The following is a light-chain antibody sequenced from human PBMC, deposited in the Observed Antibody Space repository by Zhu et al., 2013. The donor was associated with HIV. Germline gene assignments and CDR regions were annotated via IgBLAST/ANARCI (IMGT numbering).Light chain of an antibody. CDR2: GAS. J-gene: IGKJ1*01. CDR3: QQYGTSPWT. CDR1: QSVSRTS. V-gene: IGKV3-20*01. Sequence: EIVLTQSPGTLSLSPGERATLSCRASQSVSRTSLAWYQQKPGQAPRLLIYGASSRATGIPDRFSGSGSGTDFTLTISRLEPDDFAVYYCQQYGTSPWTFGQGTKVEI.